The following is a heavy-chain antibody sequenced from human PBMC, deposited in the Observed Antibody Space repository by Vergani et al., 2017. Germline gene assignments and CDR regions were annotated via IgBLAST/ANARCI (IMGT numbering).Heavy chain of an antibody. D-gene: IGHD6-19*01. J-gene: IGHJ6*02. V-gene: IGHV5-10-1*01. CDR2: IDPSDSYT. CDR1: GYSFTSYW. CDR3: ARQVAVAGKWWGPYYYYGMDV. Sequence: EVQLVQSGAEVKKPGESLRISCKGSGYSFTSYWISLVRQMPGKGLECMGRIDPSDSYTNYRPSFQGHVTISADKSISTAYLQWSSLKSSDTAMYYCARQVAVAGKWWGPYYYYGMDVWGQGTTVTVSS.